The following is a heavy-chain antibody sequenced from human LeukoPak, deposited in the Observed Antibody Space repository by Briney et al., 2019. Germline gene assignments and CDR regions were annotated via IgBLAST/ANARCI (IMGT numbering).Heavy chain of an antibody. Sequence: PGGSLRLSCAASGFTFSYYWMHWVRQAPTKGLVWVSRTGSDGSSTNYADSVKGRFTFSRDNTKSTVYLQMNSLRAEDTAVYYCARDRSNYYGRSYYMDVWGKGTTVTVSS. D-gene: IGHD3-10*01. CDR2: TGSDGSST. CDR1: GFTFSYYW. J-gene: IGHJ6*03. CDR3: ARDRSNYYGRSYYMDV. V-gene: IGHV3-74*01.